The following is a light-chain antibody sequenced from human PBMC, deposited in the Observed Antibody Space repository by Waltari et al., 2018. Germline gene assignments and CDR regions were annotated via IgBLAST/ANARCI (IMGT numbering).Light chain of an antibody. J-gene: IGKJ4*01. CDR3: QQYYSFPLT. CDR2: WAS. V-gene: IGKV4-1*01. CDR1: PSVLYDSNNKNY. Sequence: DIVMTQSPYSLAVSLGDRATTNCKSSPSVLYDSNNKNYLAWYQQKPGQPPKLLIYWASTRESGVPDRFSGSGSGTDFTLTISSLQAEDVAVYYCQQYYSFPLTFGGGTKVEIK.